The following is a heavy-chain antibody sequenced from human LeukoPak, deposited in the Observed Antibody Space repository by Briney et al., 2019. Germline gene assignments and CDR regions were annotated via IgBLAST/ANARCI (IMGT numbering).Heavy chain of an antibody. CDR1: GGSISSGDYY. Sequence: SQTLSLTCTVSGGSISSGDYYWSWIRQPPGKGLEWIGYIYYSGSTYYNPSLKSRVTISVDTSKNQFSLKLSSVTAADTAVYYCARAAPLYYDFWSGYYRTRDYHYYMDVWGKGTTVTVSS. J-gene: IGHJ6*03. CDR2: IYYSGST. CDR3: ARAAPLYYDFWSGYYRTRDYHYYMDV. V-gene: IGHV4-30-4*08. D-gene: IGHD3-3*01.